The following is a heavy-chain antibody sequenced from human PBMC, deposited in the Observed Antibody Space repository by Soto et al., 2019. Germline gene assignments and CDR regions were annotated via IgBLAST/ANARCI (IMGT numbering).Heavy chain of an antibody. CDR2: ISYDGSNK. CDR1: GFTFSSYG. V-gene: IGHV3-30*18. Sequence: QVQLVESGGGVVQPGRSLRLSCAASGFTFSSYGMHWVRQAPGKGLERVAVISYDGSNKYYADSVKGRFTISRDNSKNTLYLQMNSLRAEDTAVYYCAKREDYYDSSGYYDWFDPWGQGTLVTVSS. J-gene: IGHJ5*02. CDR3: AKREDYYDSSGYYDWFDP. D-gene: IGHD3-22*01.